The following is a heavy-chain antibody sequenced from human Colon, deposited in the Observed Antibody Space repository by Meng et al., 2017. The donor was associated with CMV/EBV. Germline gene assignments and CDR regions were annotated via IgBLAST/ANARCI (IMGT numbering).Heavy chain of an antibody. CDR3: ARDQGWGDSGGYYTTWFDP. J-gene: IGHJ5*02. V-gene: IGHV3-NL1*01. CDR2: MYGGGSGT. Sequence: GESLKISCVGSGFTFDDHVMHWVRQVPGKGLEWVSGMYGGGSGTYYADSVKGRFTISRDDSKNTLYLQMNSLRAEDTAVYYCARDQGWGDSGGYYTTWFDPWGQGTLVTVSS. D-gene: IGHD3-22*01. CDR1: GFTFDDHV.